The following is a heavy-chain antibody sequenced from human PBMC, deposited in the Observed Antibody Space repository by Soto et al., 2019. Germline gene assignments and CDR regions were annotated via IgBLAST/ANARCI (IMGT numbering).Heavy chain of an antibody. CDR3: AKLLPYYDFWSGYDSGGMDV. Sequence: GGSLRLSCAASGLTFSSYAMSWVRQAPGKGLEWVSAISGSGGSTYYADSVKGRFTISRDNSKNTLYLQMNSLRAEDTAVYYCAKLLPYYDFWSGYDSGGMDVWGQGTTVTVSS. D-gene: IGHD3-3*01. J-gene: IGHJ6*02. V-gene: IGHV3-23*01. CDR1: GLTFSSYA. CDR2: ISGSGGST.